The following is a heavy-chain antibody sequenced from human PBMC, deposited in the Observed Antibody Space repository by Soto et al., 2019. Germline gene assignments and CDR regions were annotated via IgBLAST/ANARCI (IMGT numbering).Heavy chain of an antibody. J-gene: IGHJ3*02. Sequence: EVQLEESGGDLVQPGGSLRLSCAASGFTLSAYGMTWVRQAPGKGLEWVANINRDVSKKSYLDSVRGRFTIYRDNVGNCLYLHMVSLIAADPAPYYSARDGSPGSSSLYLDAVGILGQWTMFPISP. CDR3: ARDGSPGSSSLYLDAVGI. CDR2: INRDVSKK. D-gene: IGHD6-13*01. V-gene: IGHV3-7*04. CDR1: GFTLSAYG.